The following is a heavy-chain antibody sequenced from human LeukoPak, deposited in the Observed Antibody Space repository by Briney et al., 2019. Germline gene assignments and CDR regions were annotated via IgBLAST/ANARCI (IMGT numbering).Heavy chain of an antibody. CDR3: ARKGISALAGAFDI. CDR2: IYTSGST. V-gene: IGHV4-4*07. Sequence: SETLSLTCTVSGGSINSYYWSWIRQPAGKGLEWIGRIYTSGSTNYNPSLKSRVTMSVDTSKNQFSLRLSSVTAADTAVYYYARKGISALAGAFDIWGQGTMVTVSS. CDR1: GGSINSYY. J-gene: IGHJ3*02. D-gene: IGHD2-15*01.